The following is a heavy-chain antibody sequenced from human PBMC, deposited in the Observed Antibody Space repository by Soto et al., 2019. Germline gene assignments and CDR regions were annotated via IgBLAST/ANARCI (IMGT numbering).Heavy chain of an antibody. J-gene: IGHJ4*01. D-gene: IGHD4-17*01. CDR2: ISAYNGNT. CDR1: GYTFTSYG. V-gene: IGHV1-18*01. Sequence: ASVKVSCKASGYTFTSYGISWVRQAPGQGLEWMGWISAYNGNTNYAQKLQGRLTVTTDTSTKTAYMDLRSMRSDDTAVYYCARVVKAGDYVDYGMYYFDYWGHGTLVTVSS. CDR3: ARVVKAGDYVDYGMYYFDY.